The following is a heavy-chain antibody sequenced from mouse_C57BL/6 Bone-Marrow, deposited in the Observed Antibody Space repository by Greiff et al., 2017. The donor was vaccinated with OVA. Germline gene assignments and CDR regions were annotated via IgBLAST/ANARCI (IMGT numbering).Heavy chain of an antibody. CDR1: GYTFTSYG. CDR3: ALPLLPPFDY. Sequence: QVQLKESGAELARPGASVKLSCKASGYTFTSYGISWVKQRTGQGLEWIGEIYPRSGNTYYNEKFKGKATLTADKSSSTAYMELRSLTSEDSAVYFCALPLLPPFDYWGQGTTLTVSS. CDR2: IYPRSGNT. D-gene: IGHD1-1*01. V-gene: IGHV1-81*01. J-gene: IGHJ2*01.